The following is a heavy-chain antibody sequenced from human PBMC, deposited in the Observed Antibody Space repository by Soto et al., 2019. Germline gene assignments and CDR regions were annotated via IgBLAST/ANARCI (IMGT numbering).Heavy chain of an antibody. D-gene: IGHD3-16*01. V-gene: IGHV4-31*03. Sequence: QVQLQESAPGLVKPSQTLSPTCTVSGGSISSGCYYWNLIRQQPGKGLEWIGNIYYSESIYYNPSLKSRVTISVDTSTNQFSLKLSSVTAADTAVYYCARRGFPWGEGTLVTVSS. CDR2: IYYSESI. J-gene: IGHJ5*02. CDR1: GGSISSGCYY. CDR3: ARRGFP.